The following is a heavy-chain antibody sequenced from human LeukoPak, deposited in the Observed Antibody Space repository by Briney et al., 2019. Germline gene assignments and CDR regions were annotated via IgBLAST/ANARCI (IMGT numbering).Heavy chain of an antibody. CDR2: IYSDGST. CDR1: GFIVSGDF. CDR3: AKLPGRAADY. V-gene: IGHV3-53*01. J-gene: IGHJ4*02. Sequence: GGSLRLSCAASGFIVSGDFMSWVRQAPGKGLEWVSVIYSDGSTYYADSVKGRFTISRDNSKNTLYLQMNSLRAEDTAVYYCAKLPGRAADYWGQGTLVTVSS.